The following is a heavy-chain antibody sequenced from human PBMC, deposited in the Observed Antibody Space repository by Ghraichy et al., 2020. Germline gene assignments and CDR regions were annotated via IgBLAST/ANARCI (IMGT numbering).Heavy chain of an antibody. Sequence: GESLNISCKGSGYSFRSSWIGWVRQMPGKGLEWMGIIYPGDSDTRYSPTFQGQVTISADESINTAYLQWSSLKDSDTALYFCARHGPIGLHQNWFDPWGQGTQVTVSS. CDR2: IYPGDSDT. J-gene: IGHJ5*02. CDR1: GYSFRSSW. V-gene: IGHV5-51*01. CDR3: ARHGPIGLHQNWFDP. D-gene: IGHD5-24*01.